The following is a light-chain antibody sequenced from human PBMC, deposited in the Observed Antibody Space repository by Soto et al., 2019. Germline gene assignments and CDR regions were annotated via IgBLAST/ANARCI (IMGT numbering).Light chain of an antibody. Sequence: QSALTQPASVSGSPGQSITISCTGTSSDIGGHHFASWYQQQSGKAPKLVIYEVTDRPSGVSDRFSGSKSGNTASLTISGLQPEDEADYYCSSYTSSSLYVFGTGTKVTVL. CDR1: SSDIGGHHF. V-gene: IGLV2-14*01. CDR2: EVT. CDR3: SSYTSSSLYV. J-gene: IGLJ1*01.